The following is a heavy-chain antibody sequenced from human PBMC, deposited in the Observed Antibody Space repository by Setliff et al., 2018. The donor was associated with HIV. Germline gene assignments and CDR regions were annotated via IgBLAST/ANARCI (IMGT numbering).Heavy chain of an antibody. Sequence: SETLSLTCTVSGGSISSHYWSWIRQPPGKGLEWIGYMFYNGRSNYNPSLKSRATISVDASKNRFSLKLRSVTAADAAVYYCARGNPLRWNAFAFDIWGQGTMVTVSS. D-gene: IGHD3-16*01. V-gene: IGHV4-59*11. CDR3: ARGNPLRWNAFAFDI. CDR2: MFYNGRS. CDR1: GGSISSHY. J-gene: IGHJ3*02.